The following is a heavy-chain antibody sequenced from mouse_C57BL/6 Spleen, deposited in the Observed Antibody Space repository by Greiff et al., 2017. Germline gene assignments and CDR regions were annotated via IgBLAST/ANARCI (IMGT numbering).Heavy chain of an antibody. J-gene: IGHJ1*03. D-gene: IGHD2-12*01. V-gene: IGHV1-52*01. Sequence: QVQLQQPGAELVRPGSSVKLSCKASGYTFTSYWMHWVKQRPIQGLEWIGNIDPSDSETHYNQKFKDKATLTVDKYYSKAYMHLSSLTSEDSAVYYGAREGSYRYFDVWGTGTTVTVSS. CDR2: IDPSDSET. CDR1: GYTFTSYW. CDR3: AREGSYRYFDV.